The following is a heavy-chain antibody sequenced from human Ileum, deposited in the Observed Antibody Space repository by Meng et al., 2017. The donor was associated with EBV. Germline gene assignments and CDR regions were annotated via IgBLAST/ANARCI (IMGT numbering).Heavy chain of an antibody. D-gene: IGHD6-13*01. J-gene: IGHJ5*01. V-gene: IGHV2-5*01. CDR1: GFSLRTSGVG. CDR2: IYGQGYK. CDR3: ALRPRQLLRGWFDS. Sequence: QIHLKESPPPVLKPTQTLTMTCTFFGFSLRTSGVGVCWIRQPPGKALEWLAMIYGQGYKHYSPSLTSMLTITKDTSKNQVVLTMTNMDSVDTATYYCALRPRQLLRGWFDSWGQGALVTVSS.